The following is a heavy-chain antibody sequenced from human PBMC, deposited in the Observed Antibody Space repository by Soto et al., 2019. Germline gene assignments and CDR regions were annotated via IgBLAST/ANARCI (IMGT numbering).Heavy chain of an antibody. Sequence: GASVKVSCKASGYTFTKYYMHWVRQAPGQGLEWMGMMNPSVGSTSYAQKFQGRVTMTRDTSTSTAYMDLSSLRSDDTAIYYCARDGIVAGGYYFDHWGQGTLVTVSS. CDR3: ARDGIVAGGYYFDH. D-gene: IGHD5-12*01. J-gene: IGHJ4*02. CDR2: MNPSVGST. CDR1: GYTFTKYY. V-gene: IGHV1-46*01.